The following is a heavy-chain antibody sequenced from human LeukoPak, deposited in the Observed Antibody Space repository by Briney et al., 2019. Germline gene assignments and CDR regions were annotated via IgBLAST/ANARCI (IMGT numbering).Heavy chain of an antibody. CDR2: IYYSGST. J-gene: IGHJ5*02. Sequence: SETLSLTCTVSGGSISSGGYYWSWIRQHPGKGLEWIGYIYYSGSTYYNPSLKSRVTISVDTSKNQFSPKLSSVTVADTAVYYCARSYGSGSYNWFDPWGQGTLVTVSS. D-gene: IGHD3-10*01. V-gene: IGHV4-31*03. CDR3: ARSYGSGSYNWFDP. CDR1: GGSISSGGYY.